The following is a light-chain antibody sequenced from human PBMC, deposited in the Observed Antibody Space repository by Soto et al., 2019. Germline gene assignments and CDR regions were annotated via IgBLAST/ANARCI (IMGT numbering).Light chain of an antibody. J-gene: IGKJ3*01. CDR3: PQFNTYPFT. CDR1: QGISSA. CDR2: DAS. V-gene: IGKV1-13*02. Sequence: ALQLTQSPSSLSASVGDRVTITCRASQGISSALAWYQQTPGKPPKLLIYDASSLQIGVPSRFSGSGSVTDFTLTISSLQPEDYATYYCPQFNTYPFTFGPWTKVDI.